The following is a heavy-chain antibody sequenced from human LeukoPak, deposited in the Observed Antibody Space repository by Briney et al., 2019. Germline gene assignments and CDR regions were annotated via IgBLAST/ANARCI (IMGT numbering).Heavy chain of an antibody. CDR1: GGTFSSYA. J-gene: IGHJ5*02. Sequence: ASVKVSCKASGGTFSSYAISWVRQAPGQGLEWMGWINPNSGGTNYAQKFQGRVTMTRDTSISTAYMELSRLRSDDTAVYYCAREKGDEGGWFDPWGQGTLVTVSS. CDR3: AREKGDEGGWFDP. V-gene: IGHV1-2*02. CDR2: INPNSGGT. D-gene: IGHD1-26*01.